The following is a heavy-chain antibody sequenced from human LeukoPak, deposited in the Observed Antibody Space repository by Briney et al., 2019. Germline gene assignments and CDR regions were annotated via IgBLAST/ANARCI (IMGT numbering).Heavy chain of an antibody. Sequence: GGSLRLSCAASGFTFSSYAMNWVRQAPGKGLEWVSSISSSSSYIYYADSVKGRFTISRDNFKNTLYLQMNSLRAEDTAVYYCARDGSRYSSSWYQVWGQGTLVTVSS. CDR3: ARDGSRYSSSWYQV. J-gene: IGHJ4*02. CDR1: GFTFSSYA. V-gene: IGHV3-21*01. CDR2: ISSSSSYI. D-gene: IGHD6-13*01.